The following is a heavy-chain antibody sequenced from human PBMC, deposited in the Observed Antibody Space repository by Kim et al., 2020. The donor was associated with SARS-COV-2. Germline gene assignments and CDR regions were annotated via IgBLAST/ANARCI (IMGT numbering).Heavy chain of an antibody. D-gene: IGHD4-17*01. CDR3: AREKTTVVTLYDWYFDL. V-gene: IGHV4-61*02. CDR1: GGSISSGSYY. J-gene: IGHJ2*01. CDR2: IYTSGST. Sequence: SETLSLTCTVSGGSISSGSYYWSWIRQPAGKGLEWIGRIYTSGSTNYNPSLKSRVTISVDTSKNQFSLKLSSVTAADTAVYYCAREKTTVVTLYDWYFDLWGRGTLVTVSS.